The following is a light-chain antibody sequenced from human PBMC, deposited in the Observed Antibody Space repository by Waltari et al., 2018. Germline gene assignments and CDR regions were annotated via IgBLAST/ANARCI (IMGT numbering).Light chain of an antibody. J-gene: IGKJ2*01. CDR3: QQYYDTPYT. CDR2: WAS. V-gene: IGKV4-1*01. CDR1: RNLLYSPNNKDF. Sequence: DIVMTQSPDSLVVSLAERATIPCKSSRNLLYSPNNKDFLAWYQQKPGQPPKLLIYWASTRESGVPDRFTGSGSGTDFSLTISSLQAEDVAVYYCQQYYDTPYTFGQGTKLEIK.